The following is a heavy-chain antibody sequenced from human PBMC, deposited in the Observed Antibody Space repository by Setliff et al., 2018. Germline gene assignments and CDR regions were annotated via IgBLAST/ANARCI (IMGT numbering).Heavy chain of an antibody. Sequence: SETLSLTCTVSGGSVRGYYWSWIRQPPGKGLEWIGDIYQSGTTNYNPSLKSRVTISADTSKNQFSLKLKSVTAADTAVYYCARGRNIAARLLDSWGQGTLVTVSS. CDR1: GGSVRGYY. CDR3: ARGRNIAARLLDS. D-gene: IGHD6-6*01. V-gene: IGHV4-59*02. J-gene: IGHJ4*02. CDR2: IYQSGTT.